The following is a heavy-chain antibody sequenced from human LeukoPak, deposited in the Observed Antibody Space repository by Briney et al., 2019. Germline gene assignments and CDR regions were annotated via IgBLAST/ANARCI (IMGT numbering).Heavy chain of an antibody. D-gene: IGHD6-19*01. J-gene: IGHJ4*02. CDR1: GVSFSGYY. CDR3: ARAVAGWFAY. Sequence: ESSETLSLTCAVYGVSFSGYYWSWIRQPPGKGLEWIGEINHSGSTNYNPSLKSRVTISVDTSKNQFSLKLSSVTAADTAVYYCARAVAGWFAYGGQGTLVTVSS. V-gene: IGHV4-34*01. CDR2: INHSGST.